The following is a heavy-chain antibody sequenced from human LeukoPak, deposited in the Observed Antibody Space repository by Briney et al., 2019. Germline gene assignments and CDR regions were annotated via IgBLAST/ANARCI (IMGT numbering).Heavy chain of an antibody. V-gene: IGHV4-38-2*02. D-gene: IGHD2-2*01. Sequence: SETLSLTCTVSGYSITSGYYWGWIRQPPGKGLEWIGSFYHSGSTYYNPSLNSRVTISEDTSKNQFSLKLSSVTAADTAVYFCARTHGIVAAAGWFDPWGQGTLVTVSS. CDR2: FYHSGST. CDR1: GYSITSGYY. CDR3: ARTHGIVAAAGWFDP. J-gene: IGHJ5*02.